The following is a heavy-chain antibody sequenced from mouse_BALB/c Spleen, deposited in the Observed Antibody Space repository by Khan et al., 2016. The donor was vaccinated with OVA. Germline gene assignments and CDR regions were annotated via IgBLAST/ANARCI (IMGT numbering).Heavy chain of an antibody. D-gene: IGHD2-13*01. Sequence: VQLQESGPGLVAPSQSLSITCTVSGFSLTSYGVHWVRQPPGKGLEWLVVIWSDGSTNYNSVLKSRLSISKDNSKSQVFLKMNSLQTDDTAIYYCARWFDGESSHYAMDYWGQGTSVTVSS. CDR2: IWSDGST. CDR3: ARWFDGESSHYAMDY. J-gene: IGHJ4*01. CDR1: GFSLTSYG. V-gene: IGHV2-6*02.